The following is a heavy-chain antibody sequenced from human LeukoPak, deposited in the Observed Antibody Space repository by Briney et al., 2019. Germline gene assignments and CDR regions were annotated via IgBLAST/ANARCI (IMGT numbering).Heavy chain of an antibody. CDR2: IRYDGSNK. D-gene: IGHD3-10*01. Sequence: GGSLRLSCAASGFAFSSYGMHWVRQAPGKGLEWVAFIRYDGSNKYYADSVKGRFTISRDNSKNTLYLQMNSLRAEDTAVYYCAKPGGSGSYPKGGFDYWGQGTPVTVSS. J-gene: IGHJ4*02. CDR3: AKPGGSGSYPKGGFDY. V-gene: IGHV3-30*02. CDR1: GFAFSSYG.